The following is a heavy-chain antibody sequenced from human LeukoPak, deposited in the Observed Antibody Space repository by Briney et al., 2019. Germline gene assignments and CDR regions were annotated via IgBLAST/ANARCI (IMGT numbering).Heavy chain of an antibody. Sequence: PGGSLRLSCAASGFTFSGFGMHWVRQAPGKGLEWVANIKQDGSEKYYVDSVKGRFTISRDNAKNSLYLQMNSLRAEDTAVYYCARDTFYGGKKLLDYWGQGTLVTVSS. V-gene: IGHV3-7*03. CDR2: IKQDGSEK. CDR3: ARDTFYGGKKLLDY. CDR1: GFTFSGFG. J-gene: IGHJ4*02. D-gene: IGHD4-23*01.